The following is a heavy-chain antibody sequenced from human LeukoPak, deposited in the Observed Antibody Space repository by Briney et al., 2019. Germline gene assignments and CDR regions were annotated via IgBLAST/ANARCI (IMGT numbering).Heavy chain of an antibody. CDR1: GFTISNFG. CDR3: AELGITMIGGV. V-gene: IGHV3-30*18. D-gene: IGHD3-10*02. CDR2: ISYDGNKR. Sequence: PGGSLRLSCAGSGFTISNFGIHWVRQAPGKGLEWVSVISYDGNKRYYADSVKGRFTISRDNSKNSLYLQMNSLRAEDTAVYYCAELGITMIGGVWGKGTTVTISS. J-gene: IGHJ6*04.